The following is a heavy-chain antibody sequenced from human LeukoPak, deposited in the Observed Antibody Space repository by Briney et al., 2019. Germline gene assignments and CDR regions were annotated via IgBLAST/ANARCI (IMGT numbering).Heavy chain of an antibody. V-gene: IGHV3-23*01. Sequence: GGSLRLSCAASGFTFSGYAMSWVRQAPGKGLEWVSAISGSGGSTYYADSVKGRFTISRDNSKNTLYLQMNSLRAEDTAVYYCAKDRDCSSTSCFFNYWGQGTLVTVSS. CDR1: GFTFSGYA. J-gene: IGHJ4*02. CDR3: AKDRDCSSTSCFFNY. D-gene: IGHD2-2*01. CDR2: ISGSGGST.